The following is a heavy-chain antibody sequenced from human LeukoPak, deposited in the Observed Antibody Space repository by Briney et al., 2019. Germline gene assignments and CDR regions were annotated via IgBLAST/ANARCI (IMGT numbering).Heavy chain of an antibody. D-gene: IGHD4-17*01. V-gene: IGHV4-34*01. CDR1: GGSFSGYY. Sequence: SETLSLTCAVYGGSFSGYYWSWIRQRPGKGLECIGETNHSGSTNYNPSLKSRVTISVDTSKNQFSLKLSSVTAADTAVYYCARELSGYGDYVGYYFDYWGQGTLVTVSS. CDR2: TNHSGST. CDR3: ARELSGYGDYVGYYFDY. J-gene: IGHJ4*02.